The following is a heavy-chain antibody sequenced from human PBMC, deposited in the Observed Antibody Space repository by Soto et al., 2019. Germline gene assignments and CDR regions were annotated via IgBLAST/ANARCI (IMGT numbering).Heavy chain of an antibody. CDR1: GFTFSSYW. CDR3: ARRTYYYDSSGYYGAFDI. J-gene: IGHJ3*02. CDR2: IKQDGSEK. Sequence: EVQLVESGGGLVQPGGSLRLSCAASGFTFSSYWMSWVRQAPGKGLEWVANIKQDGSEKYYVDSVKGRFTISSDNAKNSLYLQMNSLRAEDTAVYYCARRTYYYDSSGYYGAFDIWGQGTMVTVSS. V-gene: IGHV3-7*03. D-gene: IGHD3-22*01.